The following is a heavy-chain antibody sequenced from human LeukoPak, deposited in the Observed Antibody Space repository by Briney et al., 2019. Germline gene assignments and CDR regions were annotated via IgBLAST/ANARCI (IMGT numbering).Heavy chain of an antibody. V-gene: IGHV4-39*01. Sequence: KPSETLSLTCTVSGDSISSSSYYWGWIRQPPGEGLEWVGSISYTGSTYYNPSLKSRVTISLDTSKIQFSLKLTPVTATDTAVYYCARLWSSSQELDYWGQGTLVTVSS. CDR1: GDSISSSSYY. D-gene: IGHD6-6*01. CDR2: ISYTGST. CDR3: ARLWSSSQELDY. J-gene: IGHJ4*02.